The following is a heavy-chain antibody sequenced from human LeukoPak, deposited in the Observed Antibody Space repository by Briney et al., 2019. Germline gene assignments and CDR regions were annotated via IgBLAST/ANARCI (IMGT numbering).Heavy chain of an antibody. CDR3: ASLSGWYSFDY. CDR2: IYYSGST. CDR1: GGSISSSSYY. D-gene: IGHD6-19*01. J-gene: IGHJ4*02. V-gene: IGHV4-39*01. Sequence: SETLSLTCTVSGGSISSSSYYWGWIRQPPGKELEWIGSIYYSGSTYYNPSLKSRVTISVDTSKNQFSLKLSSVTAADTAVYYCASLSGWYSFDYWGQGTLVTVSS.